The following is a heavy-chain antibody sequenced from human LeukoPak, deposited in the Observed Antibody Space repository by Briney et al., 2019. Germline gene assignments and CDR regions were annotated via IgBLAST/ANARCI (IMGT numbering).Heavy chain of an antibody. V-gene: IGHV4-4*02. J-gene: IGHJ6*03. Sequence: ASETLSLTCAVSGASISSSNWWSWVRQPPGKGLAWIGEINHSGSTNYNPSLKSRVTISVDTSKNQFSLKLSSVTAADTAVYYCARRRYCSSTSCYTPRGYYYYYMDVWGKGTTVTVSS. CDR2: INHSGST. CDR1: GASISSSNW. D-gene: IGHD2-2*02. CDR3: ARRRYCSSTSCYTPRGYYYYYMDV.